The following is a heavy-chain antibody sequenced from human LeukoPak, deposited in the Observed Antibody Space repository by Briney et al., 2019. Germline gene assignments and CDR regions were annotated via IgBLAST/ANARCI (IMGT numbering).Heavy chain of an antibody. V-gene: IGHV3-23*01. J-gene: IGHJ4*02. CDR1: GFTFNSYA. CDR3: AKSPSITGSPFDY. D-gene: IGHD1-20*01. CDR2: ISGSGGST. Sequence: GSLRLSCAASGFTFNSYAMSWVRQGPGKGLEWVSAISGSGGSTYYADSVKGRFTISRDNSKNTLYLQMNSLRAEDTAVYYCAKSPSITGSPFDYWGQGTLVTVSS.